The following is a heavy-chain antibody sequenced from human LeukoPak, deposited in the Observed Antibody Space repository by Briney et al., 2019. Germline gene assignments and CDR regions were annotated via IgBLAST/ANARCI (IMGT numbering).Heavy chain of an antibody. Sequence: QPGGSLRLSCAASGFTFSSYAMSWVRQAPRKGLEWVSVISGSGGGTYYADSVKGRFTISRDNSKNTLYLQMNSLRAEDTAVYYCARERRNYYYYGMDVWGQGTTVTVSS. CDR3: ARERRNYYYYGMDV. CDR2: ISGSGGGT. J-gene: IGHJ6*02. CDR1: GFTFSSYA. D-gene: IGHD1-14*01. V-gene: IGHV3-23*01.